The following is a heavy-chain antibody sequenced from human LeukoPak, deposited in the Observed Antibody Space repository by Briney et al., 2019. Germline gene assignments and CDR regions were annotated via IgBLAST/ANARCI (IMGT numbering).Heavy chain of an antibody. V-gene: IGHV3-74*01. D-gene: IGHD3-3*01. CDR2: INSDGSST. J-gene: IGHJ4*02. CDR3: ARTIFGVVTGFDY. CDR1: GFTFSSYW. Sequence: GGSLRLSCAASGFTFSSYWTHWVRQAPGKGLVWVSRINSDGSSTSYADSVKGRFTISRDNAKNTLYLQMNSLRAEDTAVYYCARTIFGVVTGFDYWGQGTLVTVSS.